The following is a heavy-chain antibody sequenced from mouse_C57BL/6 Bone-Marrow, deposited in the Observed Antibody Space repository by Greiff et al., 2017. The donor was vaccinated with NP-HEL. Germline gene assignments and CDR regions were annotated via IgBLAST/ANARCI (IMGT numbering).Heavy chain of an antibody. Sequence: EVMLVESGGDLVKPGGSLKLSCAASGFTFSSYGMSWVRQTPDKRLEWVATISSGGSYTYYPDSVKGRFTISRDNAKNTLYLQMSSLKSEDTAMYYCARLNLAYWGQGTLVTVSA. CDR3: ARLNLAY. CDR1: GFTFSSYG. V-gene: IGHV5-6*01. CDR2: ISSGGSYT. J-gene: IGHJ3*01.